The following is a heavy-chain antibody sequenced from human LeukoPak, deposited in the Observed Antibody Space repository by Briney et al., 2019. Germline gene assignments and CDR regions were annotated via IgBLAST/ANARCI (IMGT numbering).Heavy chain of an antibody. J-gene: IGHJ4*02. Sequence: GGSLRLSCAASGFTFSSHAMSWVRQAPGKGLEWVSSVSGGGGSTYHADSVKGRFTISRDHSKNTLYLQMNSLRADDTAIYYCAKTVGYSSSWGDYFDYWGQGTLVTVSS. CDR3: AKTVGYSSSWGDYFDY. CDR1: GFTFSSHA. D-gene: IGHD6-13*01. V-gene: IGHV3-23*01. CDR2: VSGGGGST.